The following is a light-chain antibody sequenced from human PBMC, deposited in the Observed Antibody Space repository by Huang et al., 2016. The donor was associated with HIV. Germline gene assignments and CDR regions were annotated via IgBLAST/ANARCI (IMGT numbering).Light chain of an antibody. CDR2: AS. V-gene: IGKV1-39*01. J-gene: IGKJ1*01. Sequence: DIQMTQSPSSLSASVGDRVTITCRTSQSVGNSLNWYQQKPGKAPELLIYASSLQAWVSSRFSGSASGTDFTLIISSLQPEDFATYYCQQSYISPWTFGQGTKVDLK. CDR3: QQSYISPWT. CDR1: QSVGNS.